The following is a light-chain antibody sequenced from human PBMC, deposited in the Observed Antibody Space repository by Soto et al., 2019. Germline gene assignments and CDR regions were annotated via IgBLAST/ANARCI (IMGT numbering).Light chain of an antibody. Sequence: SYELTQPPSVSVAPGQTARITCGGNNIGTYSVHWYQQKPGQAPVLAVYDDSDRPSGVPDRFSGSNSGNTASLTISGLQAEDEAHYYCSSYTNSIAVFGGGTKLTVL. CDR2: DDS. CDR1: NIGTYS. CDR3: SSYTNSIAV. V-gene: IGLV3-21*02. J-gene: IGLJ2*01.